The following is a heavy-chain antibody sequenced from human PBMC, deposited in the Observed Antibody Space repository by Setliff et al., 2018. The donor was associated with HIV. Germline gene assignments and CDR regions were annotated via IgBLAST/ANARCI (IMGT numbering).Heavy chain of an antibody. J-gene: IGHJ4*02. CDR3: ARKDGVGYCDSNSCYGIGPIDF. V-gene: IGHV1-2*06. CDR2: INPKSGAT. D-gene: IGHD2-2*01. CDR1: GYSFTGYH. Sequence: GASVKVSCKASGYSFTGYHVNWVRQAPGQGLEWMGRINPKSGATNLAQKFQGRVTLTRDTSVTTVYMELTSLRSDDTAVYYCARKDGVGYCDSNSCYGIGPIDFWGQGSLVTVSS.